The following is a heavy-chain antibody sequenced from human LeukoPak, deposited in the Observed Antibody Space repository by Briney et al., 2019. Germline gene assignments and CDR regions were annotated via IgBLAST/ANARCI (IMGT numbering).Heavy chain of an antibody. CDR1: GGSFSGYY. D-gene: IGHD3-22*01. CDR3: ARGKRGKGLKTYYYDSSGYWPIDY. J-gene: IGHJ4*02. Sequence: SETLSLTCAVYGGSFSGYYWSWIRQPPGKGLEWIGEINHSGSTNYNPSLKRRVTISVDTSKNQFSLKLRSVTAADTAVYYCARGKRGKGLKTYYYDSSGYWPIDYWGQGTLVTVSS. V-gene: IGHV4-34*01. CDR2: INHSGST.